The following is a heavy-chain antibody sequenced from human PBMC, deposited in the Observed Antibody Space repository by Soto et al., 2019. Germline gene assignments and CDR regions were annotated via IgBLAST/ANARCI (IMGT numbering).Heavy chain of an antibody. CDR2: IIPTLGIA. Sequence: QVQLVQSGAEVKKPGSSVKVSCKASGGTFSSYTISWVRQAPGQGLEWMGRIIPTLGIANYAQKFQGRVTITADKSTSTASMELSSLRSEDTAVYYFARENHRDYSASGSYSYYYGMDVWGQGTTVTVSS. CDR3: ARENHRDYSASGSYSYYYGMDV. J-gene: IGHJ6*02. D-gene: IGHD3-10*01. V-gene: IGHV1-69*08. CDR1: GGTFSSYT.